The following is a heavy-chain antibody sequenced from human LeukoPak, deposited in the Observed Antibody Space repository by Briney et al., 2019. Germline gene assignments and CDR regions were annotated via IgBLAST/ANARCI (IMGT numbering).Heavy chain of an antibody. V-gene: IGHV3-30*18. CDR1: GFTFSNYG. D-gene: IGHD1-26*01. Sequence: GRSLRLSCAASGFTFSNYGMHWARQAPGKGLEWVAVISYDGSNKYYADSVKGRFTISRDNSKTTLYVQMDSLRAEDTAVYYCAKVVGSYYYGMDVWGQGTTVTVSS. CDR2: ISYDGSNK. CDR3: AKVVGSYYYGMDV. J-gene: IGHJ6*02.